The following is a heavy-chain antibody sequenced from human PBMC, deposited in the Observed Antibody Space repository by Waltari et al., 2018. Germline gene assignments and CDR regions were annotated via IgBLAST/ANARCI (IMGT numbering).Heavy chain of an antibody. Sequence: QLQMQESGQRLVKPSETLSLTCTVSGGSISSVNYYWGYIRQPPGKGLEWIGIINYSGTTYYNPSLKSRVIISADTSKNQFALQLSPVTAADTAVYYCARFSQVTASSLLDFWGQGTLVTVSS. CDR1: GGSISSVNYY. CDR2: INYSGTT. J-gene: IGHJ4*02. D-gene: IGHD2-21*02. CDR3: ARFSQVTASSLLDF. V-gene: IGHV4-39*01.